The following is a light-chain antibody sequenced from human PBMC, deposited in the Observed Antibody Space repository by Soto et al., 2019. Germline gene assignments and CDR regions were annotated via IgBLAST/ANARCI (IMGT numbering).Light chain of an antibody. J-gene: IGKJ1*01. CDR2: DAS. CDR3: LQDYTYPRT. Sequence: AIQMTQSPSSLSASVGDRVNITCRASQGIRNDLGWYQQKPGKAPKLLIYDASSVQSGVPTRFSGSGSGTDFTLTITSLHPEDFATYYCLQDYTYPRTFGQGTKVEIK. V-gene: IGKV1-6*01. CDR1: QGIRND.